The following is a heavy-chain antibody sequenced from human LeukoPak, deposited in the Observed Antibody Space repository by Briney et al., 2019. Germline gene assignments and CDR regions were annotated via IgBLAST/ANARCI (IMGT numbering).Heavy chain of an antibody. CDR3: ARHFGSGRPYFDY. J-gene: IGHJ4*02. Sequence: SETLSLTCTVSNDSISSYCCSWVRQPPGKGLEWIGFMCPSGRTDYNPSLKSRVTISVDTSKNQFSLKLSSVTAADTAVYYCARHFGSGRPYFDYWGQGPLVTVSS. CDR1: NDSISSYC. CDR2: MCPSGRT. V-gene: IGHV4-59*08. D-gene: IGHD3-10*01.